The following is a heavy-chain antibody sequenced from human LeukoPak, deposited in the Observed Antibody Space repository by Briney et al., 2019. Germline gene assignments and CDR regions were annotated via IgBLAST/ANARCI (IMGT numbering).Heavy chain of an antibody. CDR3: ARDLLRFGELWENWFDP. CDR2: STWSGGST. V-gene: IGHV3-20*04. J-gene: IGHJ5*02. CDR1: GFTFDDYG. D-gene: IGHD3-10*01. Sequence: GGSLRLSCAASGFTFDDYGMNWVRQAPGKGLECVSGSTWSGGSTGYTDSVKGRFTISRDNAKNSLYLQMNSLRAEDTALYYCARDLLRFGELWENWFDPWGQGNLVTVSS.